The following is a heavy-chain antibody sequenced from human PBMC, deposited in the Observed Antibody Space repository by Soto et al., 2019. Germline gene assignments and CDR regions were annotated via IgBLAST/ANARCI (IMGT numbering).Heavy chain of an antibody. V-gene: IGHV5-51*01. CDR1: GYSFTSYW. CDR3: ARTWVPGRYYFGLDV. D-gene: IGHD1-26*01. J-gene: IGHJ6*01. Sequence: PGESLKISCNGSGYSFTSYWIGWVRQMPGKGLEWMGIIYPGDSDTRYSPSFQGQVTISADKSISTAYLQWSSLKASDTAMYYCARTWVPGRYYFGLDVWGQGATVTVSS. CDR2: IYPGDSDT.